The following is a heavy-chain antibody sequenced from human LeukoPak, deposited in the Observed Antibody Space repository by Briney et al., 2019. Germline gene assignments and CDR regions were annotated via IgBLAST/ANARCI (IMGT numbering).Heavy chain of an antibody. CDR1: GYTFTSYD. CDR3: ATTIGARLMYFDY. D-gene: IGHD6-6*01. CDR2: MNPNSGNT. Sequence: ASVKVSCKASGYTFTSYDINWVRQATGQGLEWMGWMNPNSGNTGYAQKFQGRVTMTRNTSISTAYMELSSLRPDDTAVYYCATTIGARLMYFDYWGQGTLVTVSS. J-gene: IGHJ4*02. V-gene: IGHV1-8*02.